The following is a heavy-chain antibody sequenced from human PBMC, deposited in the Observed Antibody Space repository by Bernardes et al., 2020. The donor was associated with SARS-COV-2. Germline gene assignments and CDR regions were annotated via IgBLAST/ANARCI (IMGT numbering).Heavy chain of an antibody. CDR3: AKVQAILWIRPYYSAMDV. CDR1: GFTFNNFG. CDR2: ISYEGSKK. D-gene: IGHD5-18*01. V-gene: IGHV3-30*18. Sequence: GGSLRLSCAASGFTFNNFGMHWVRQAPGKGLEWVAVISYEGSKKYYADSVEGRFTISKDNSKNTVYLQMNSLRPEDTAVYYCAKVQAILWIRPYYSAMDVWGQGTAVAVSS. J-gene: IGHJ6*02.